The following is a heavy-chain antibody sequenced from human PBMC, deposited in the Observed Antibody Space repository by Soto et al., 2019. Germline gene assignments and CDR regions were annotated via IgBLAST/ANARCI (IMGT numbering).Heavy chain of an antibody. D-gene: IGHD5-12*01. Sequence: QVQLVQSGAEVKKPGASVKVSCKASGYTFTSYGISWVRQAPGQGLEWMGWISAYNGNTNYAQKLQGRVTMTTDTSTSTAYIELRSLRSDDTAVYYCARVQDSGYDLYYYYYGMDVWGQGTTVTVSS. J-gene: IGHJ6*02. CDR1: GYTFTSYG. V-gene: IGHV1-18*01. CDR3: ARVQDSGYDLYYYYYGMDV. CDR2: ISAYNGNT.